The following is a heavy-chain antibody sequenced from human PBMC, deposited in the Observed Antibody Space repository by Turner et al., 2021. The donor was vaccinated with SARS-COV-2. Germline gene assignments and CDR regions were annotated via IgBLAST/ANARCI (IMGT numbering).Heavy chain of an antibody. CDR2: IIPVFGTA. D-gene: IGHD4-17*01. V-gene: IGHV1-69*01. CDR1: GGIFSTYA. J-gene: IGHJ4*02. CDR3: AKAQGEYGDYGGDY. Sequence: QVQLVLSGAAVKKPGSSVKVSCKASGGIFSTYAISWVRQAPGQGLEWMGGIIPVFGTANYAQHFQGRVTITADESTSYLELSSLRSEDTAVYYCAKAQGEYGDYGGDYWGQGTLVTVSS.